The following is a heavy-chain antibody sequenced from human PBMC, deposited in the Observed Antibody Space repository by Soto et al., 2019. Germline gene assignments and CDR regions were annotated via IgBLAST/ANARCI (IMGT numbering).Heavy chain of an antibody. Sequence: EVQLVESGGGLVQPGRSLRLSCEASGFTFNDYAMHWVRQVPGKGLEWVSGISWNTFTTGYADSVEGRFTISRDNAKNSLYLQMNSLRDDDTALYYCAKDRQRERFGGASFDMWGQGTMVTVSS. CDR1: GFTFNDYA. V-gene: IGHV3-9*01. D-gene: IGHD3-10*01. J-gene: IGHJ3*02. CDR2: ISWNTFTT. CDR3: AKDRQRERFGGASFDM.